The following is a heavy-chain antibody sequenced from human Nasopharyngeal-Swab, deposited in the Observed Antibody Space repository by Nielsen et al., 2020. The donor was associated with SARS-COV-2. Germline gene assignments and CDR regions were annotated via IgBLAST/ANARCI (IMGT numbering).Heavy chain of an antibody. J-gene: IGHJ5*02. Sequence: GSLRLSCTVSSGSISSYYWSWIRQPPGKGLEWIGYIYYSGSTNYNPSLKSRVTISVDTSKNQFSLKLSSVTAADTAVYYCARGTPYCSSTSCYSWFDPWGQGTLVTVSS. CDR3: ARGTPYCSSTSCYSWFDP. CDR1: SGSISSYY. CDR2: IYYSGST. D-gene: IGHD2-2*01. V-gene: IGHV4-59*13.